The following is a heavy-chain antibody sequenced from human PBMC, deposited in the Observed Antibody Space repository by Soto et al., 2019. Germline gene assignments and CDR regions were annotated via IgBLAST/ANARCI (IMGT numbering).Heavy chain of an antibody. Sequence: PGGSLRLSCAASGFTFDDYAMHWVRQAPGKGLEWVSGISWNSGSIGYADSVKGRFTISRDNAKNSLYLQMSSLRAEDTALYYCAKDNNYDILTGYPHDGMDVWGQGTTVTVSS. V-gene: IGHV3-9*01. CDR1: GFTFDDYA. J-gene: IGHJ6*02. CDR3: AKDNNYDILTGYPHDGMDV. D-gene: IGHD3-9*01. CDR2: ISWNSGSI.